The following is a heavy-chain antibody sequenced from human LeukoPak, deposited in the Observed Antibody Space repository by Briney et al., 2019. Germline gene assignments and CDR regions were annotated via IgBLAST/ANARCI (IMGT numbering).Heavy chain of an antibody. D-gene: IGHD6-19*01. CDR3: AKVYSSGWSHSDY. J-gene: IGHJ4*02. V-gene: IGHV3-23*01. CDR1: GFTFSSYW. Sequence: GGSLRLSCAASGFTFSSYWMHWVRQAPGKGLEWVSAISGSGGSTYYADSVKGRFTISRDNSKNTLYLQMNSLRAEDTAVYYCAKVYSSGWSHSDYWGQGTLVTVSS. CDR2: ISGSGGST.